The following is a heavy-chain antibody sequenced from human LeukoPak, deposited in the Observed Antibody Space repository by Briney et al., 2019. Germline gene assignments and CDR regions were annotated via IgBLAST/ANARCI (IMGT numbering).Heavy chain of an antibody. D-gene: IGHD6-6*01. CDR1: GGTFSSYA. V-gene: IGHV1-69*13. Sequence: GASVKVSCKASGGTFSSYAISWVRQAPGQGLEWMGGIIPIFGTANYAQKFQGRVTITADESTSTAYMELSSLRSEDTAVYYCARAKVPPRPSWFNSWGQGTLVTVSS. CDR2: IIPIFGTA. CDR3: ARAKVPPRPSWFNS. J-gene: IGHJ5*01.